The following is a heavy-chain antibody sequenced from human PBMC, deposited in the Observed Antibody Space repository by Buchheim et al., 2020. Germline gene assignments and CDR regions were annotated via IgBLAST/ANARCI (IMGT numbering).Heavy chain of an antibody. J-gene: IGHJ4*02. CDR3: ARDGEVSSGSLDY. CDR1: GFTFSNYG. Sequence: QVQLVESGGGVVQPGRSLRLSCAASGFTFSNYGMHWVRQAPGKGLEWVAVIWYDGSNKYYADSVKGRFTISRDNSKNTLYLQMNSLRAEDTAVYYCARDGEVSSGSLDYWGQGTL. V-gene: IGHV3-33*01. D-gene: IGHD3-22*01. CDR2: IWYDGSNK.